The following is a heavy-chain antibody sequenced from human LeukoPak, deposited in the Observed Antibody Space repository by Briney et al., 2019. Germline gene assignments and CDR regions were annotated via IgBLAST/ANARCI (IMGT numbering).Heavy chain of an antibody. D-gene: IGHD3-22*01. CDR1: GDSISNAYYY. CDR2: INNSGRT. Sequence: PSETLSLTCTVSGDSISNAYYYWSWIRQHPGKGLEWIGYINNSGRTYYKPPLMSRVTISVDTSKNQFSLKLSSVTAADTAVYYCARVDYYDSSGYSLVDYWGQGTLVTVSS. V-gene: IGHV4-31*03. CDR3: ARVDYYDSSGYSLVDY. J-gene: IGHJ4*02.